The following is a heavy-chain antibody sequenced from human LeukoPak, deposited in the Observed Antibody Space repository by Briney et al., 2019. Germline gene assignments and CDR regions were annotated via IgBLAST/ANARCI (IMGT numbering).Heavy chain of an antibody. CDR2: IYYGGST. V-gene: IGHV4-59*01. D-gene: IGHD3-10*01. CDR1: GGSISSYY. Sequence: SSETLSLTCTVSGGSISSYYWSWIRQPPGKGLEWIGYIYYGGSTNYNPSLKSRVTISVDTSKNQFSLKLSSVTAADTAVYYCARGFYGSGSYSPPYYYMDVWGKGTTVTISS. CDR3: ARGFYGSGSYSPPYYYMDV. J-gene: IGHJ6*03.